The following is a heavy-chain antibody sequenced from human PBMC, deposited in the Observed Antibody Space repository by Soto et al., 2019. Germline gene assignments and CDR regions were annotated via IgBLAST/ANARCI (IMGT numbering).Heavy chain of an antibody. CDR1: GFSFSSYW. Sequence: EVQLVESGGGLVQPGRSLRLSCAASGFSFSSYWMSWVRQAPGKGMEWVANVKGDGSERYYVDYVKGRFTISRDNAKDSLDLQMNSLSAEDTAVYHCARHPNRDYGGNCGFFDYWGQGTPVTISA. CDR3: ARHPNRDYGGNCGFFDY. J-gene: IGHJ4*02. V-gene: IGHV3-7*01. D-gene: IGHD4-17*01. CDR2: VKGDGSER.